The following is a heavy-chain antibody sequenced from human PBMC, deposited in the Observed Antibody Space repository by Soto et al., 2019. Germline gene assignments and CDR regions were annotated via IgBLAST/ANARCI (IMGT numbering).Heavy chain of an antibody. Sequence: PSETLSLTCTVSGGSISSYYWSWIRQPPGKGPEWIGYSYYSGRTNYNPSLKSRVTISVDTSKNQFSLKLSSVTAADPAVYYCARGYCSSTSCYISDNWFDPWGKRTLVTVSS. CDR1: GGSISSYY. CDR3: ARGYCSSTSCYISDNWFDP. J-gene: IGHJ5*02. CDR2: SYYSGRT. V-gene: IGHV4-59*01. D-gene: IGHD2-2*02.